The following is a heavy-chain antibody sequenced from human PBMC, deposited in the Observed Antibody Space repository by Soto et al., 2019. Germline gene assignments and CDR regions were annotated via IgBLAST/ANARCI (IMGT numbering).Heavy chain of an antibody. D-gene: IGHD5-12*01. CDR2: IYYSGST. CDR1: GGSISSYY. J-gene: IGHJ6*03. CDR3: ARGGGYALYYCYYYMDV. V-gene: IGHV4-59*08. Sequence: SETLSLTCTVSGGSISSYYWSWIRQPPGKGLEWIGYIYYSGSTNYNPSLKSRVTISVDTSKNQFSLKLSSVTAADTAVYYCARGGGYALYYCYYYMDVWGKGTTVTVSS.